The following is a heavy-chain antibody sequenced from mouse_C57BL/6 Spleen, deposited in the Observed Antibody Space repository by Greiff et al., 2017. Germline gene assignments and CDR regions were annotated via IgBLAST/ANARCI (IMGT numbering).Heavy chain of an antibody. V-gene: IGHV1-82*01. CDR3: ARSDVRYAMDY. Sequence: QVQLQQSGPELVKPGASVKISCKASGYAFSSSWMNWVKQRPGKGLEWIGRIYPGDGDTNYNGKFKGKATLTADKSSSTAYMQLSSLTSEDSAVYFCARSDVRYAMDYWGQGTSVTVSS. CDR2: IYPGDGDT. J-gene: IGHJ4*01. CDR1: GYAFSSSW.